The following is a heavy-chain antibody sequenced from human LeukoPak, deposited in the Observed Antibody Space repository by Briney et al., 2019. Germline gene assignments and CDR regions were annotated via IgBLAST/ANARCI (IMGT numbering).Heavy chain of an antibody. Sequence: SETLSPTCTVSGGSISSSSYYWGWIRQPPGKGLEWIGSIYYSGSTYYNPSLKSRVTISVDTSKNQFSLRLSSVTAADTAVYYCARQGGGWYHFDYWGQGTLVTVSS. CDR2: IYYSGST. CDR3: ARQGGGWYHFDY. V-gene: IGHV4-39*01. CDR1: GGSISSSSYY. J-gene: IGHJ4*02. D-gene: IGHD6-19*01.